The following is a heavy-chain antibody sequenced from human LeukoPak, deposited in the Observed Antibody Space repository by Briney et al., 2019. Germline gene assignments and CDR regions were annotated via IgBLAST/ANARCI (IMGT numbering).Heavy chain of an antibody. CDR3: AKFLRGAAAGTIDYFDY. Sequence: GGSLRLSCAASGFTFSSYSMNWVRQAPGKGLEWVSAISGSGGSTYYADSVKGRFTISRDNSKSTLYLQMNSLRAEDTAVYYCAKFLRGAAAGTIDYFDYWGQGTLVTVSS. CDR1: GFTFSSYS. CDR2: ISGSGGST. D-gene: IGHD6-13*01. V-gene: IGHV3-23*01. J-gene: IGHJ4*02.